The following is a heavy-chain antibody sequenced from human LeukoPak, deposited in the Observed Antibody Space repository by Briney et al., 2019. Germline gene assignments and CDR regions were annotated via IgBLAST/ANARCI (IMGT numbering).Heavy chain of an antibody. D-gene: IGHD1-1*01. CDR1: GFTFTNYA. V-gene: IGHV3-23*01. Sequence: GSLSLSCAASGFTFTNYAMTWVRQAPGKGLEWVSVISGSGSNTDYADSVKGRFTISRDNSKNTLSLQMNSLRAEDTAIYYCAKLVGTGTTPNDYWGPGTLVTVSS. J-gene: IGHJ4*02. CDR3: AKLVGTGTTPNDY. CDR2: ISGSGSNT.